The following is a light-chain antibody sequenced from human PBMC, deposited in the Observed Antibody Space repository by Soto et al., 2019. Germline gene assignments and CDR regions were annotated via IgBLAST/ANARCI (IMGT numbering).Light chain of an antibody. CDR2: GAT. CDR1: QSISGGY. Sequence: EIVLTQSPATLSLSPGDRVTLSCRASQSISGGYLAWYQQKRGQAPRLLVYGATTRATGIPDRFSGSGSGSDFTLIISRLEPEDFAVYFCQQYGVSPQSFGPGTKVEFK. V-gene: IGKV3-20*01. CDR3: QQYGVSPQS. J-gene: IGKJ3*01.